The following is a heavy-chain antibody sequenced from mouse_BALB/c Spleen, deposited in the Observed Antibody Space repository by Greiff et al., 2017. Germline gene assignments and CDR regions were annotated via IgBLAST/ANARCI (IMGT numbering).Heavy chain of an antibody. J-gene: IGHJ4*01. V-gene: IGHV2-2*02. CDR1: GFSLTSYG. Sequence: VKLVESGPGLVQPSQSLSITCTVSGFSLTSYGVHWVRQSPGKGLEWLGVIWSGGSTDYNAAFISRLSISKDNSKSQVFFKMNSLQANDTAIYYCARNSYDYDDAMDYWGQGTSVTVSS. D-gene: IGHD2-4*01. CDR3: ARNSYDYDDAMDY. CDR2: IWSGGST.